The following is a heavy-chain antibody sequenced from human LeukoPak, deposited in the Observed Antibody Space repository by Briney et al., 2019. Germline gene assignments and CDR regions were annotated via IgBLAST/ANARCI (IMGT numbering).Heavy chain of an antibody. CDR1: GFTFSSYG. J-gene: IGHJ4*02. D-gene: IGHD1-1*01. CDR3: AKDFRTNWNYFDY. V-gene: IGHV3-33*06. CDR2: IWYDGSNK. Sequence: GGSLRLSCAASGFTFSSYGMHWVRQAPGKGLEWVAVIWYDGSNKYYADSVNGRFTISRGNSKNTLYLQMNSLRAEDTAVYYCAKDFRTNWNYFDYWGQGTLVTVSS.